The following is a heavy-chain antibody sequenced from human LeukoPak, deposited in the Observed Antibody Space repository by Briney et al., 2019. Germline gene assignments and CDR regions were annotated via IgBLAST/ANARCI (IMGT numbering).Heavy chain of an antibody. CDR1: GFTFSTYV. J-gene: IGHJ4*02. CDR3: AIDVQDDLDF. D-gene: IGHD1-1*01. V-gene: IGHV3-23*01. CDR2: IDRAGSIDT. Sequence: GGSLRLSCAASGFTFSTYVMKWVRQTPERGLEGVSTIDRAGSIDTHYADSVRGRFIISRDNSKNTLYLQMNSLRAEDTAVYYCAIDVQDDLDFWGQGTLVTVSS.